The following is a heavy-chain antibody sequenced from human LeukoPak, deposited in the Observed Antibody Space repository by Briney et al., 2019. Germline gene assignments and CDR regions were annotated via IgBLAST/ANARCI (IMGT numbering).Heavy chain of an antibody. CDR2: ISSSSSYI. Sequence: GGSLRLSCAASGFTFSSYNMNWVRQAPGKGLEWVSYISSSSSYIYYADSVKGRFTISRDNAKNSLYLQMNSLRAEDTAVYYCARGRGRITIFGVVIIPPHFDYWGQGTLVTVSS. J-gene: IGHJ4*02. D-gene: IGHD3-3*01. CDR3: ARGRGRITIFGVVIIPPHFDY. CDR1: GFTFSSYN. V-gene: IGHV3-21*05.